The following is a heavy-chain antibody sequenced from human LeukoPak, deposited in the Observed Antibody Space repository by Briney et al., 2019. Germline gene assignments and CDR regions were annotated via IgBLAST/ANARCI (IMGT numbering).Heavy chain of an antibody. Sequence: GGSLRLSCAASGFNFSLYGMSWVRQAPGKGLEWVSSIGSGSGYIYYADSLKGRFTISRDNAKNSVFLQMNSLRAEDTAVYYCARDAYCAGDCPQTLDCWGQGTLVTVSS. V-gene: IGHV3-21*01. CDR1: GFNFSLYG. D-gene: IGHD2-21*02. J-gene: IGHJ4*02. CDR3: ARDAYCAGDCPQTLDC. CDR2: IGSGSGYI.